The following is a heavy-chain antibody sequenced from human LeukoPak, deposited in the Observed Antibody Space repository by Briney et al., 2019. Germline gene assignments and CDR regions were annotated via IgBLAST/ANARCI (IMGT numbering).Heavy chain of an antibody. V-gene: IGHV4-39*01. CDR1: GDSISSARNY. J-gene: IGHJ4*02. D-gene: IGHD5-18*01. CDR3: ARHLSGTAMAHYFDF. CDR2: VYSSGST. Sequence: SETLSLACSVSGDSISSARNYWGWIRQSPGKGLEWLASVYSSGSTHSNPSLTSRVSISIDMSKNQFSLKLYSVTASDAAIYYCARHLSGTAMAHYFDFWGQGTLVTVSS.